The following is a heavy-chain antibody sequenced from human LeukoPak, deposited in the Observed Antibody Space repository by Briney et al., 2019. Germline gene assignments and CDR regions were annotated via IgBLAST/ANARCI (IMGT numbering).Heavy chain of an antibody. CDR1: GGSISSYY. CDR3: ATGVHGIAAAGDYYFDY. V-gene: IGHV4-59*01. D-gene: IGHD6-13*01. Sequence: SETLSLTCTVSGGSISSYYWSWIRQPPGKGLEWIGYMYYRGNTNYDPFLKSRVTISIDTPNNQFSLKLSSVTAADTAVYYCATGVHGIAAAGDYYFDYWGQGTLVTVSS. J-gene: IGHJ4*02. CDR2: MYYRGNT.